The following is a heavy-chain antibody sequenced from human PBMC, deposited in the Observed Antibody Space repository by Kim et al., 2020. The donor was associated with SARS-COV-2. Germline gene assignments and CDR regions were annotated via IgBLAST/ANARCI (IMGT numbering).Heavy chain of an antibody. J-gene: IGHJ3*02. Sequence: SETLSLTCAVSGGSISSGGYSWSWIRQPPGKGLEWIGYIYHSGSTYYNPSLKSRVTISVDRSKNQFSLKLSSVTAADTAVYYCARDMGGYCSGGSCYGGVFAFDIWGQGTMVTVSS. V-gene: IGHV4-30-2*01. D-gene: IGHD2-15*01. CDR1: GGSISSGGYS. CDR2: IYHSGST. CDR3: ARDMGGYCSGGSCYGGVFAFDI.